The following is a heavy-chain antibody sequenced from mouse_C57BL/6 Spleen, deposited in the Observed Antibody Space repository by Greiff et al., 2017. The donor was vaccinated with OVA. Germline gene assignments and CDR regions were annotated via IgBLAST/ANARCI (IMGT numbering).Heavy chain of an antibody. V-gene: IGHV5-9-1*02. D-gene: IGHD6-5*01. CDR2: ISSGGDYI. CDR3: TRDQEGLGGLYYYAMDY. J-gene: IGHJ4*01. Sequence: EVQGVESGEGLVKPGGSLKLSCAASGFTFSSYAMSWVRQTPEKRLEWVAYISSGGDYIYYADTVKGRFTISRDNARNTLYLQMSSLKSEDTAMYYCTRDQEGLGGLYYYAMDYWGQGTSVTVSS. CDR1: GFTFSSYA.